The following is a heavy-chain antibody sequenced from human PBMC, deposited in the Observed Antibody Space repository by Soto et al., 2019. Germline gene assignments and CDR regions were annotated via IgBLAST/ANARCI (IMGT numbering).Heavy chain of an antibody. CDR1: GGTFSSYT. V-gene: IGHV1-69*02. CDR2: IIPILGIA. D-gene: IGHD1-20*01. Sequence: QVQLVQSGAEVKKPGSSVKVSCKASGGTFSSYTISWVRQAPGQGLEWMGRIIPILGIANYAQKFQGRVTITADKSTSTAYMELSSLRSDDTAVYYCATWYGITGTAPLDAFDIWGQGTMVTVSS. J-gene: IGHJ3*02. CDR3: ATWYGITGTAPLDAFDI.